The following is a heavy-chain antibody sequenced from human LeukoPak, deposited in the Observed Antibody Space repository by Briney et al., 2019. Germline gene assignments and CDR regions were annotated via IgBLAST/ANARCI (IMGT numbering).Heavy chain of an antibody. D-gene: IGHD6-19*01. CDR3: AKGPYSSGWAGKSHYFYYMDV. CDR2: ITWDGSST. V-gene: IGHV3-43D*03. J-gene: IGHJ6*03. CDR1: GFTFDDYA. Sequence: PGGSLRLSCAASGFTFDDYAMHWVRQAPGKGLEWVSLITWDGSSTYYAVSVKGRFTISRDNSKNSLYLQMNSLRAEDTALYYCAKGPYSSGWAGKSHYFYYMDVWGKGTTVTVSS.